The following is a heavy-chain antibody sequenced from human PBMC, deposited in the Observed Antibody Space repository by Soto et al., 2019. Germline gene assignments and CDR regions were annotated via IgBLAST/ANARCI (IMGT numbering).Heavy chain of an antibody. Sequence: PGGSLRLSCVASGLTVSQNYMAWVRQGPGMGLEWVSVTYKNDTRYCADSVKGRFTISRDTSKNTLSLQMDSLRAEDTAVYYCVRPRPSGENYGMDVWGQGTTVTVSS. CDR3: VRPRPSGENYGMDV. J-gene: IGHJ6*02. CDR1: GLTVSQNY. D-gene: IGHD3-10*01. CDR2: TYKNDTR. V-gene: IGHV3-53*01.